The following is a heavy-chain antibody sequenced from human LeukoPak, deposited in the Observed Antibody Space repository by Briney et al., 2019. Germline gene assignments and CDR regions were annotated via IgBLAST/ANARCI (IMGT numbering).Heavy chain of an antibody. D-gene: IGHD1-26*01. CDR2: ISGGGGST. CDR1: GIIFSSYV. Sequence: GGSLRLSCAASGIIFSSYVLSWVRQAPGKGLEWVSGISGGGGSTDYADSVKGRFTISRDNSKNMLYLQMNSLRAEDTAVYYCPMGGYWGQGTLVTVSS. CDR3: PMGGY. J-gene: IGHJ4*02. V-gene: IGHV3-23*01.